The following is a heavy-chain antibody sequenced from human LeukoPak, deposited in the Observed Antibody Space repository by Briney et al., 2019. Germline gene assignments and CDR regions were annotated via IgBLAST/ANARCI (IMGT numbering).Heavy chain of an antibody. CDR1: GGTFSSYA. CDR3: ARTLTGDAFDI. J-gene: IGHJ3*02. D-gene: IGHD3-9*01. CDR2: IIPILGIA. V-gene: IGHV1-69*04. Sequence: AASVKVSCKASGGTFSSYAISWVRQAPGQGLEWMGRIIPILGIANYAQKFQGRVTITADKSTSTAYMELSSLRSEDTVVYYCARTLTGDAFDIWGQGTMVTVSS.